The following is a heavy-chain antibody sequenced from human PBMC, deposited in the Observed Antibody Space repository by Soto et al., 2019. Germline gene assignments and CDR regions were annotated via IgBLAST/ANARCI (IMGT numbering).Heavy chain of an antibody. V-gene: IGHV3-23*01. CDR2: ISGSGGST. J-gene: IGHJ4*02. D-gene: IGHD3-10*01. CDR1: GFTFSSYA. CDR3: ANSMVRGVSTDY. Sequence: EVQLLESGGGLVQPGGSLRLSCAASGFTFSSYAMSWVRQAPGKGLEWVSAISGSGGSTYYADSVKGRFTISRDNSKNTLYLQMNSLRAKDTAVYYCANSMVRGVSTDYWGQGTLVTVSS.